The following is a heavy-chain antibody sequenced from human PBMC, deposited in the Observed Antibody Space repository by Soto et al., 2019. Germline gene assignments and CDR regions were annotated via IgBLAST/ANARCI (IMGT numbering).Heavy chain of an antibody. CDR2: IFPGDSKT. CDR1: GYSFSAYW. J-gene: IGHJ4*02. D-gene: IGHD3-22*01. V-gene: IGHV5-51*01. Sequence: PGESLKISCQTSGYSFSAYWIGWVRQMPGKGLEWMGIIFPGDSKTTYSPTFQGQVTISADKSINTAYLQWSSLKASDTAKYYCARRLYDTSGYRYLDYWGQGTLVTVSS. CDR3: ARRLYDTSGYRYLDY.